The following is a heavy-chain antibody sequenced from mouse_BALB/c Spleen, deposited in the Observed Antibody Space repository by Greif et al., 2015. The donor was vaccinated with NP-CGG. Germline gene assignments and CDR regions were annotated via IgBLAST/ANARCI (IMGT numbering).Heavy chain of an antibody. J-gene: IGHJ4*01. CDR2: IWSGGST. V-gene: IGHV2-2*02. D-gene: IGHD4-1*02. Sequence: QVQLKQSGPGLVQPSQSLSITCTVSGFSLTSYGVHWVRQSPGKGLEWLGVIWSGGSTDYNAAFISRLSISKDNSKSQVFFKMNSLQANDTAIYYCARPQLGQDYYAMDYWGQGTSVTVSS. CDR1: GFSLTSYG. CDR3: ARPQLGQDYYAMDY.